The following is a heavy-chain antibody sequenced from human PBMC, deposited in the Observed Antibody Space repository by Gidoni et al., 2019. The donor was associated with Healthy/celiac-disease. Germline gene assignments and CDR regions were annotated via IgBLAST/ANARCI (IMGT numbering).Heavy chain of an antibody. V-gene: IGHV3-66*01. CDR1: GFTVSSNY. CDR3: ARSIVVVTAIEFFDY. D-gene: IGHD2-21*02. J-gene: IGHJ4*02. Sequence: EVQLVESGGGLVQPGGSLRLSCAASGFTVSSNYMSWVRQAPGKGLEWVSVIYSGGSTYYADSVKGRFTISRDNSKNTLYLQMYSLRAEDTAVYYCARSIVVVTAIEFFDYWGQGTLVTVSS. CDR2: IYSGGST.